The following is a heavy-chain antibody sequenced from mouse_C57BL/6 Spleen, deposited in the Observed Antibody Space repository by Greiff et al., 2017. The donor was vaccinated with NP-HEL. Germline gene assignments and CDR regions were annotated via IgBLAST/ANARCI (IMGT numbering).Heavy chain of an antibody. Sequence: EVHLVESGGGLVQPGGSLKLSCAASGFTFSDYGMAWVRQAPRKGPEWVAFISNLAYSIYYADTVTGRFTISRENAKNTLYLEMSSLRSEDTAMYYCARHEGYAMDYWGQGTSVTVSS. V-gene: IGHV5-15*01. J-gene: IGHJ4*01. CDR2: ISNLAYSI. CDR3: ARHEGYAMDY. CDR1: GFTFSDYG.